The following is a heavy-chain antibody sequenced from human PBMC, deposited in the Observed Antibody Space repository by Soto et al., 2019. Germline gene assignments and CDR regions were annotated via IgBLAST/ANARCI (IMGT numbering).Heavy chain of an antibody. CDR3: ASVRGSRYYYYGMDV. V-gene: IGHV1-69*13. Sequence: GASVKVSCKASGGTFSSYAISWVRQAPGQGLEWMGGIIPIFGTANYAQKFQGRVTITADESTSTAYMELSSLRSEDTAVYYCASVRGSRYYYYGMDVWGQGTTVTVSS. CDR1: GGTFSSYA. J-gene: IGHJ6*02. CDR2: IIPIFGTA. D-gene: IGHD3-10*01.